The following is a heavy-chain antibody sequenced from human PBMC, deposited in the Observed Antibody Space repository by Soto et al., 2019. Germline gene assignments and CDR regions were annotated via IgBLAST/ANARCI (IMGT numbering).Heavy chain of an antibody. CDR1: GYTFTSYD. J-gene: IGHJ5*02. CDR2: MNPNSGNT. V-gene: IGHV1-8*01. CDR3: ARAMTYYDFWSGYYTGWGLGWFDP. D-gene: IGHD3-3*01. Sequence: QVPLVQSGAEVKKPGASVKVSCKASGYTFTSYDINWVRQATGQGLEWMGWMNPNSGNTGYAQKFQGRVTMTRNTSISTAYMELSSLRSEDTAVYYCARAMTYYDFWSGYYTGWGLGWFDPWGQGTLVTVSS.